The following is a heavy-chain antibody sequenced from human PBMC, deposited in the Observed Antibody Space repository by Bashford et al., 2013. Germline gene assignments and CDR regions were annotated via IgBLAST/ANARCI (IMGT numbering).Heavy chain of an antibody. J-gene: IGHJ4*02. V-gene: IGHV3-74*01. CDR3: VSYFYDFWSDSEPFHY. CDR2: IKSDGSST. CDR1: GFSFSRYW. Sequence: GGSLRLSCVASGFSFSRYWMHWVRQAPGKGLVWVSRIKSDGSSTGYADSVKGRFTISRDNAENTLYLQMNSLRVEDTAVYYCVSYFYDFWSDSEPFHYWGQGTLVTVSS. D-gene: IGHD3-3*01.